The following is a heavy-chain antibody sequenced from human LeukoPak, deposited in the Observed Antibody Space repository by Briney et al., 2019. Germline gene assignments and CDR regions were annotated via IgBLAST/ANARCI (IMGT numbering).Heavy chain of an antibody. CDR2: INPSGGST. CDR3: ARGPPLYSSGWYIDY. V-gene: IGHV1-46*01. D-gene: IGHD6-19*01. J-gene: IGHJ4*02. Sequence: ASVRVSCKASGYTFTSYYMHWVRQAPGQGLEWMGIINPSGGSTSYAQKFQGRVTMTRDTSISTAYMELSSLRSEDTAVYYCARGPPLYSSGWYIDYWGQGTLVTVSS. CDR1: GYTFTSYY.